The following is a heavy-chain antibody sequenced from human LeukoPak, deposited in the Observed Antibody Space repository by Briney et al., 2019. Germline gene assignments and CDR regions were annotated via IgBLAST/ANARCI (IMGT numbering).Heavy chain of an antibody. V-gene: IGHV3-53*01. CDR2: IHSGGTI. CDR3: VRAVHHNFYSDSSGYYGDAFDV. CDR1: GFSIRTYY. D-gene: IGHD3-22*01. Sequence: GGSLRLSCAASGFSIRTYYMSWVRQVPGKGLEWVSVIHSGGTIRYADSVKGRFTFSRDNFKDTLNLQMNSLRADDTAVYYCVRAVHHNFYSDSSGYYGDAFDVWGQGTVVTVSS. J-gene: IGHJ3*01.